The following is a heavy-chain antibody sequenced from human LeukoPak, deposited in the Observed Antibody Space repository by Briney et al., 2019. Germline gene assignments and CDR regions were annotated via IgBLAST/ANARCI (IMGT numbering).Heavy chain of an antibody. V-gene: IGHV3-23*01. CDR1: GFTFSNYA. CDR2: ISGSGGNS. J-gene: IGHJ4*02. CDR3: AKTREATYYFDC. Sequence: GESLRLSCAASGFTFSNYAMSWVCRAPGKGLEWVSTISGSGGNSYYADSVKGRFTISRDNSKNTLYLQMNSLRAEDTALYYCAKTREATYYFDCWGQGTLVTVSS. D-gene: IGHD1-26*01.